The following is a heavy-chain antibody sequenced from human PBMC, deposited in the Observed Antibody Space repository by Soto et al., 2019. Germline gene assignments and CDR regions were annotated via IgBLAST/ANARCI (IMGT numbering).Heavy chain of an antibody. D-gene: IGHD3-3*01. J-gene: IGHJ6*02. Sequence: PSETLSLTCAVYGGPFSGYYWSWIRQPPGKGLEWIGEINHSGSTNYNPSLKSRVTISVDTSKNQFSLKLSSVTAADTAVYYCAPRFSHLRYYYYGMDVWGQGTTVTVSS. CDR2: INHSGST. CDR3: APRFSHLRYYYYGMDV. V-gene: IGHV4-34*01. CDR1: GGPFSGYY.